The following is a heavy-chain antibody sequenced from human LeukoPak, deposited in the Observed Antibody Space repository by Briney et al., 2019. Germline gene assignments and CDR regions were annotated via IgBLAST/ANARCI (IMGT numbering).Heavy chain of an antibody. CDR3: ARGRAGDYGDFRVTRYFYYYMDV. V-gene: IGHV4-59*11. CDR2: IYYSGST. J-gene: IGHJ6*03. D-gene: IGHD4-17*01. Sequence: HPSETLSLTCTVSGGSISSHYWSWIRQPPGKGLEWIGYIYYSGSTNYNPSLRSRVTISVDTSKNQFSLKLTSVTAADTAVYYCARGRAGDYGDFRVTRYFYYYMDVWGKGTTVTVSS. CDR1: GGSISSHY.